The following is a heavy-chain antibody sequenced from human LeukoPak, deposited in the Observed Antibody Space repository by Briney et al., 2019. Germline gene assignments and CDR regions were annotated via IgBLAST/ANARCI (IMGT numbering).Heavy chain of an antibody. Sequence: SGGSLRLSCAASGFTFTNYWMSWVRQAPGKGLEWVANIKQDGSEKYYVDSVKGRFTISRDNARNSVYLQMNSLRAEDTAVYYCARDTGEGQGHTIFGVVIIFDYWGQGTLVTVSS. CDR2: IKQDGSEK. D-gene: IGHD3-3*01. CDR3: ARDTGEGQGHTIFGVVIIFDY. V-gene: IGHV3-7*01. CDR1: GFTFTNYW. J-gene: IGHJ4*02.